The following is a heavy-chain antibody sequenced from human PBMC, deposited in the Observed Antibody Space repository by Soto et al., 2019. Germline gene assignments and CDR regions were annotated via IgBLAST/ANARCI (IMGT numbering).Heavy chain of an antibody. V-gene: IGHV4-59*08. D-gene: IGHD1-26*01. CDR3: ATQEVGGSYVYTFDP. CDR1: GGSISSYH. Sequence: SETLSLTCTVSGGSISSYHWSWIRQSPGKGLEWIGYTSNSAPTIYNPSLKSRVTISADTSKNQFSLRLSSVTAADTAVYYCATQEVGGSYVYTFDPWGQGTLVTVSS. J-gene: IGHJ5*02. CDR2: TSNSAPT.